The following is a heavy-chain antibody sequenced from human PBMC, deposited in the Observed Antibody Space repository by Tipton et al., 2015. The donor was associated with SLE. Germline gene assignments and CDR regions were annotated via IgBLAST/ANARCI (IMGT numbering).Heavy chain of an antibody. CDR2: IYYSGST. V-gene: IGHV4-39*07. CDR3: ARHGYGEYETVTYYYYAMDV. CDR1: GVSIGSSRYF. Sequence: TLSLTCSVSGVSIGSSRYFWGWIRQSPRKGLEWIGSIYYSGSTYYNPSLKSRVTMSVDTSKSQFSLKLTSVTAADTAVYYCARHGYGEYETVTYYYYAMDVWGQGTTVTVSS. D-gene: IGHD4-17*01. J-gene: IGHJ6*02.